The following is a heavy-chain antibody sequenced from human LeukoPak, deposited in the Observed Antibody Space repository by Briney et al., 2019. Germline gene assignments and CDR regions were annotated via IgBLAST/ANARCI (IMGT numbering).Heavy chain of an antibody. CDR3: AKGREPYGDSRFDY. V-gene: IGHV3-23*01. J-gene: IGHJ4*02. CDR1: GFTFTNYA. CDR2: ISGSGSSA. Sequence: PGASLRLSCAASGFTFTNYAMSWVRRAPGKRLEWVSTISGSGSSAYYADSVKGRFTISRDNSENTLYLQMNSLRVEDTAVYYCAKGREPYGDSRFDYWGQGTLVTVSS. D-gene: IGHD4-17*01.